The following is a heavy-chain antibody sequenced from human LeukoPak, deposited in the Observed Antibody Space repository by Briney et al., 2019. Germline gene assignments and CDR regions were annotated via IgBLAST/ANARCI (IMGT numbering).Heavy chain of an antibody. V-gene: IGHV3-66*01. Sequence: GGSLRLSCAASGFTFSSNYMSWVRQAPGKGLEWVSVIYSGGSTYYSDSVKGRFTISSDNSQNPLYLQMNSLRAEDTAVYYCARDGGYSSGWYYYFDYWGQGTLVTVSS. CDR2: IYSGGST. D-gene: IGHD6-19*01. CDR3: ARDGGYSSGWYYYFDY. J-gene: IGHJ4*02. CDR1: GFTFSSNY.